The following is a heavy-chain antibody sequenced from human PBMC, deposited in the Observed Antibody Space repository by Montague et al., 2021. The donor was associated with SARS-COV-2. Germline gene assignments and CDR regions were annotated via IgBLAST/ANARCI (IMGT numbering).Heavy chain of an antibody. Sequence: SETLSLTCTVSGGSISSGGYYWGWIRQPPGKGLEWIGSIYYSGSTYYNPSLKSRVTISVDTSKNQFSLKLSSVTAADTAVYYCARVGRQQLVRLSGMDVWGQGTTVTVSS. CDR2: IYYSGST. J-gene: IGHJ6*02. CDR1: GGSISSGGYY. D-gene: IGHD6-13*01. V-gene: IGHV4-39*07. CDR3: ARVGRQQLVRLSGMDV.